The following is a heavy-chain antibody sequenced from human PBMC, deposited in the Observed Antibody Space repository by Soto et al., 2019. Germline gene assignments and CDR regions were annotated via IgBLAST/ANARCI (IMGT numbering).Heavy chain of an antibody. CDR3: ARGNSASYLAAFDL. Sequence: QVQVDQSGAEVKKPGASVKISCKASGHTLVNHYVQWVRQAPGQGLEWMGWISPKNGVTNYAQKLPGRGTLTRDTSTNTACMDLSRLRSDASAVYYCARGNSASYLAAFDLSDQGTMATVSS. J-gene: IGHJ3*01. V-gene: IGHV1-2*02. CDR2: ISPKNGVT. CDR1: GHTLVNHY. D-gene: IGHD1-26*01.